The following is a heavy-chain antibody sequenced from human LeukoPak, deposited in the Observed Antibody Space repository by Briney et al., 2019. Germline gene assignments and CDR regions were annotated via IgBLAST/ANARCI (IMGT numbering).Heavy chain of an antibody. CDR3: ARRGRSSSNFDF. Sequence: GESLRISCKGYGYIFTSYWITWVRQMPGKGLEWMGTIDPTDSYTNYSPSFQGRVTISTDKSISTAYLQWSSLKASDTAIYYCARRGRSSSNFDFWGQGTLVTVSS. D-gene: IGHD6-6*01. CDR2: IDPTDSYT. V-gene: IGHV5-10-1*01. J-gene: IGHJ4*02. CDR1: GYIFTSYW.